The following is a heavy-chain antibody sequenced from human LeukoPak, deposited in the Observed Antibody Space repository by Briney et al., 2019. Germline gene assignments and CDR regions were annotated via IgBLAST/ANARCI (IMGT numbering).Heavy chain of an antibody. D-gene: IGHD2-21*01. V-gene: IGHV3-48*03. CDR1: GFSFSSYE. Sequence: GGSLRLSCAASGFSFSSYEWNWVRQAPGKGLEWISYIDTSGSTTFYADSVKGRFTTSRDNAKNSLFLQMSSLRAEDTAIHYCARETIGCGGDCLDFWGQGTRVTVPS. CDR2: IDTSGSTT. CDR3: ARETIGCGGDCLDF. J-gene: IGHJ4*02.